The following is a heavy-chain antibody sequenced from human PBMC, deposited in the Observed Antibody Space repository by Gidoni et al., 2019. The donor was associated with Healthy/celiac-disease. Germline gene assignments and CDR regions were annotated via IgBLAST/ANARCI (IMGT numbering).Heavy chain of an antibody. CDR2: IDQSGSN. Sequence: QVQLQESGPGLVKPSWTLSLTCPVSGGSIGSSNWGSWVRQPPGKGLEWIGEIDQSGSNKYNPSRKSRVTRSVDKSKNQLSLKRSSVNAADTAVYYCARDYYGSGSYYYFDYWGQGTLVTVSS. J-gene: IGHJ4*02. D-gene: IGHD3-10*01. CDR1: GGSIGSSNW. CDR3: ARDYYGSGSYYYFDY. V-gene: IGHV4-4*02.